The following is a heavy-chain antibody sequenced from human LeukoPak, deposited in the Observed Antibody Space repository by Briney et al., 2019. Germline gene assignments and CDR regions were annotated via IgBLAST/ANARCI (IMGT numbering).Heavy chain of an antibody. CDR3: ARNSPRDIAGRQFLPGVLALLSQCDNCFDP. D-gene: IGHD3-3*02. CDR2: INTYNGNT. V-gene: IGHV1-18*04. Sequence: ASVKVSCKASGYTFTNYGISWVRQAPGQGLEWMGWINTYNGNTNYAQKFQGRVTMTTDTSTSTAYMEPRSLRSDDTAVYYCARNSPRDIAGRQFLPGVLALLSQCDNCFDPWGQGTLVSVSS. J-gene: IGHJ5*02. CDR1: GYTFTNYG.